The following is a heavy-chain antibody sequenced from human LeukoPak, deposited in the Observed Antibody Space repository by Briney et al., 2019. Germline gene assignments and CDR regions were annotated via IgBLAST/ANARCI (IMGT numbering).Heavy chain of an antibody. Sequence: GGSLRLSCAAAGFTFSNFWMSWVRQAPGKGLEWVSVISDNGAVTFYGDSVKGRFSISRDNSKNTLYLQINSLRVEDTAVYYCAKDMRMASFEHWGRGTQVTVSS. J-gene: IGHJ4*02. V-gene: IGHV3-23*01. CDR1: GFTFSNFW. D-gene: IGHD5-24*01. CDR3: AKDMRMASFEH. CDR2: ISDNGAVT.